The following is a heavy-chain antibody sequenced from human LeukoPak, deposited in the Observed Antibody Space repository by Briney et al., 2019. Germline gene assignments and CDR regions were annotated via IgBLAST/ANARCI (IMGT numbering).Heavy chain of an antibody. Sequence: GASVKVSCKASVYTFTTYEINWVRQATGQGREWRGWMNPNIGNTGYAQKFQGRVTMTRNTSMSTAYMELSSLRSEDTAVYYCARANYYGSGKKDLDYWGQGTLVTVSS. CDR1: VYTFTTYE. D-gene: IGHD3-10*01. CDR3: ARANYYGSGKKDLDY. CDR2: MNPNIGNT. J-gene: IGHJ4*02. V-gene: IGHV1-8*01.